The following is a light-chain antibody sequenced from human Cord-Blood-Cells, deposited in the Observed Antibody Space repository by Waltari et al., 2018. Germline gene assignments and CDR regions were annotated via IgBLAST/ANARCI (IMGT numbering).Light chain of an antibody. CDR1: QSISRY. J-gene: IGKJ4*01. CDR3: QQSYSTPLT. CDR2: AAS. V-gene: IGKV1-39*01. Sequence: DIQMTQSPSSLSTSVGDRVPITCRASQSISRYLKWYQQKPGKAPKLLIYAASSLQSGVPSRFSGSGSGTDFTLTISSLQPEDFATYYCQQSYSTPLTFGGGTKVEIK.